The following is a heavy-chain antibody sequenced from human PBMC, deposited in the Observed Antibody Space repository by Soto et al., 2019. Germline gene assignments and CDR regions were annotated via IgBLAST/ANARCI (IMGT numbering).Heavy chain of an antibody. J-gene: IGHJ3*02. V-gene: IGHV4-59*01. CDR2: IYYSGST. CDR3: ARGVRTRGAFDI. Sequence: SETLSLTCTVSGGSISSYYWSWIRQPPGKGLEWIGYIYYSGSTNYNPSLKSRVTISVDTSKNQFSLKLSSVTAADTAVYYCARGVRTRGAFDIWGQGTMVTVSS. CDR1: GGSISSYY.